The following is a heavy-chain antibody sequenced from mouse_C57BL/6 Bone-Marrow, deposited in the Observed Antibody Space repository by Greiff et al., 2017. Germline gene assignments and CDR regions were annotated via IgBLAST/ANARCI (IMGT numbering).Heavy chain of an antibody. CDR1: GYAFSSSW. V-gene: IGHV1-82*01. Sequence: QVQLQQSGPELVKPGASVKISCKASGYAFSSSWMNWVKQRPGKGLEWIGRIYPGDGDTNYNGKFKGKATLTADKSSSTAYMQLSSLTSEDSAVYFCARDGGGHYFDYWGQGTTLTVSS. D-gene: IGHD1-1*02. CDR2: IYPGDGDT. J-gene: IGHJ2*01. CDR3: ARDGGGHYFDY.